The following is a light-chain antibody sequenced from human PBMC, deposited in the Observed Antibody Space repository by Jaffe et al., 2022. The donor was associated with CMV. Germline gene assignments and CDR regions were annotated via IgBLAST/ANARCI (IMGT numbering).Light chain of an antibody. J-gene: IGKJ4*01. CDR3: QQYGSAPT. Sequence: IVLTQSPGTLSLSPGERATLSCRASQNVKNNFLAWYQQKPGQAPRLLIYGASSRAIGTPDRFSGSGSGTDFILTMSRLEPEDFAVYVCQQYGSAPTFGGGTNVEIK. CDR2: GAS. CDR1: QNVKNNF. V-gene: IGKV3-20*01.